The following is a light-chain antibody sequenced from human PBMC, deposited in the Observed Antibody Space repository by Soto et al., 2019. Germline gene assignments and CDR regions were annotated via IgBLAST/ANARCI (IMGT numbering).Light chain of an antibody. CDR1: QSLNNG. CDR3: QQYHRSSIT. J-gene: IGKJ5*01. CDR2: DAS. V-gene: IGKV1-5*01. Sequence: DIQMTQSPSTLSASVGDRVTITCRASQSLNNGLAWYQQKPGKAPNLLIYDASTLERGVPSRFSGTGSGTEFTLTISSPQPDDFATYYCQQYHRSSITFGQGTRLEIK.